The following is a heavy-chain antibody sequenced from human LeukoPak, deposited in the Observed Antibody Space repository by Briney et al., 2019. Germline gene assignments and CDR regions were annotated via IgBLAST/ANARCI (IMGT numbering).Heavy chain of an antibody. J-gene: IGHJ4*02. V-gene: IGHV4-34*01. CDR3: AREGNGGSGSYIDY. CDR1: GESLNSYY. D-gene: IGHD3-10*01. CDR2: IYESGTT. Sequence: SETLSLTCAVYGESLNSYYWSWVRQPPGEGLEWIGEIYESGTTEYNPSLKSRVTISMVPSKQQFSLSLSSVTAADTAVYYCAREGNGGSGSYIDYWGQGTLVTVSS.